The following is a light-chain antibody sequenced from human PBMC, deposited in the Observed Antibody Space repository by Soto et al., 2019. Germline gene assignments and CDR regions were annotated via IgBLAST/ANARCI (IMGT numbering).Light chain of an antibody. CDR3: AAWDDSLNADI. V-gene: IGLV1-44*01. CDR1: SSNIGSNT. Sequence: QSVLTQPPSASGTPGQRVTISCSGSSSNIGSNTVSWYQQLPGTAPKLLIYSSNQRPSGVPDRFSGSKSGTSASLAISGLQSEDESDYYCAAWDDSLNADIFGTGTKLTVL. CDR2: SSN. J-gene: IGLJ1*01.